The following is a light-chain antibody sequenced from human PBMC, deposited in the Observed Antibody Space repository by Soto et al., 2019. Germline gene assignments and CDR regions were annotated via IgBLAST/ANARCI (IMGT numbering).Light chain of an antibody. Sequence: EIVLTQSPGTLSLSPGERATLSCRASQIVTSSQLAWYQQKPGQPPRLLLYGASNRATGIPDRFSGSGSGXXXXLTXXRXEXEDFAVYYXQQFARSRTFGQGTKVEIK. J-gene: IGKJ1*01. V-gene: IGKV3-20*01. CDR1: QIVTSSQ. CDR2: GAS. CDR3: QQFARSRT.